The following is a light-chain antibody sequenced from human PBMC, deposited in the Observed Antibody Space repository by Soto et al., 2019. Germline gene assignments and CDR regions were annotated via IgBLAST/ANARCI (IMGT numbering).Light chain of an antibody. Sequence: QSVLTQPASVSGSPGQSITISCTGTSGDVGGYYYVSWYQQLPGKAPKLMIYEVSNRPSGVSNRFSGSKSGNTASLTISGLQAEDEADYYCSSYTSSSTRVFGTGTKLTVL. CDR2: EVS. J-gene: IGLJ1*01. V-gene: IGLV2-14*01. CDR3: SSYTSSSTRV. CDR1: SGDVGGYYY.